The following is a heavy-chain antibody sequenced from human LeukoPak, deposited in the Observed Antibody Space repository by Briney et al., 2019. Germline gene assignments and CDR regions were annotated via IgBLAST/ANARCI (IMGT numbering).Heavy chain of an antibody. CDR2: ITSNGGST. J-gene: IGHJ4*02. D-gene: IGHD3-9*01. Sequence: GGSLRLSCAASGFTFSTYPMHWVRQAPGKGLEYVSVITSNGGSTYYTNSVKGRFTISRDNSKNTLHLQMGSLRVEDTAVYYCARRDILTGYPDYWGQGTLVTVSS. CDR1: GFTFSTYP. CDR3: ARRDILTGYPDY. V-gene: IGHV3-64*01.